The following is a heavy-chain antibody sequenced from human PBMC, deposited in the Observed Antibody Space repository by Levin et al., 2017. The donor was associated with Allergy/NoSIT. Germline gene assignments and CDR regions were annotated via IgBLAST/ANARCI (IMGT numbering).Heavy chain of an antibody. CDR1: GFSFRNSW. V-gene: IGHV3-74*01. CDR3: SDIFTLGA. J-gene: IGHJ6*02. Sequence: GESLKISCAASGFSFRNSWMYWVRQAPGKGLEWIARIDDDGTGTSYADSAKGRFTISRDNAKNTLFLQMNSLRAEDTALYYCSDIFTLGAWGQGTTVTVS. CDR2: IDDDGTGT. D-gene: IGHD3-9*01.